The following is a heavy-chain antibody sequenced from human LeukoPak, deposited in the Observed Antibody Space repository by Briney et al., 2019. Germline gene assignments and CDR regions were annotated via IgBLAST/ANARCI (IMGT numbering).Heavy chain of an antibody. V-gene: IGHV1-2*02. CDR3: ARKYCSSTSCYRHYYYYMDV. Sequence: ASVKVSCKASGYTFTGYYMHWVRQAPGQGLEWMGWINPNSGGTNYAQKFQGRVTMTRDTFISTAYMELSRLRSDDTAVYYCARKYCSSTSCYRHYYYYMDVWGKGTTVTVSS. J-gene: IGHJ6*03. CDR2: INPNSGGT. CDR1: GYTFTGYY. D-gene: IGHD2-2*01.